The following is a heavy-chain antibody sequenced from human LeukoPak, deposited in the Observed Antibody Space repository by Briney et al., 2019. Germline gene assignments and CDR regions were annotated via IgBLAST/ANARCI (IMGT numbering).Heavy chain of an antibody. CDR2: IYYNGNT. CDR1: DGSINSYY. CDR3: ARGRSNYHGMDV. D-gene: IGHD1-26*01. V-gene: IGHV4-59*01. J-gene: IGHJ6*02. Sequence: SETLSLTCSVSDGSINSYYWNWIRRPPGKGLEWIGYIYYNGNTNYSPSLKSRVTMSVDTSKNLFSLKVSSVTAADTAVYYCARGRSNYHGMDVWGQGTTVTVSS.